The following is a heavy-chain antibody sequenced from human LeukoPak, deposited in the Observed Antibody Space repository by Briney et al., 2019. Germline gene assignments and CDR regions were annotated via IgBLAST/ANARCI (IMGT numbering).Heavy chain of an antibody. Sequence: ASVKVSCKASGYTLTSYDINWVRQATGQGLEWMGWMNPNSSNTGYAQKFQGRVTMTRNTSISTAYMELSRLRSEDTAVYYCARGGEAAAGTGLWYFDLWGRGTLVTVSS. V-gene: IGHV1-8*01. CDR3: ARGGEAAAGTGLWYFDL. CDR2: MNPNSSNT. J-gene: IGHJ2*01. CDR1: GYTLTSYD. D-gene: IGHD6-13*01.